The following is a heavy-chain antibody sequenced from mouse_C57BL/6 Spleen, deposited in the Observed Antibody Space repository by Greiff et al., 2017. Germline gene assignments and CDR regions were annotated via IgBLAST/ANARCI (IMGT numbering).Heavy chain of an antibody. Sequence: VQLQQPGAELVMPGASVKLSCKASGYTFTSYWMHWVKQRPGQGLAWIGEIDPSDRYTNYNQKFKGKSTLTVDKSSRTAYMQLSSLTSEDSAVYYWARSNVGSRGYFDYWGQGTTLTVSS. CDR3: ARSNVGSRGYFDY. CDR2: IDPSDRYT. CDR1: GYTFTSYW. V-gene: IGHV1-69*01. J-gene: IGHJ2*01.